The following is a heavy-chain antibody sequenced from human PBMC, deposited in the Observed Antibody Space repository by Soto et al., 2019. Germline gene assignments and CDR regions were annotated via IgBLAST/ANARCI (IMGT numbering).Heavy chain of an antibody. V-gene: IGHV4-39*01. Sequence: QLQLHESGPGLVKPSETLSLTCTVSGGSITNNNXXXXXXXXXXXKGLEWIAHIYYTDSSYYXPXLKSRVTISIDTSXXQFXLXXXXXXXXXTXVYYCARCEAANNFDYWGQGTLVTVSS. CDR3: ARCEAANNFDY. D-gene: IGHD6-25*01. CDR1: GGSITNNNXX. CDR2: IYYTDSS. J-gene: IGHJ4*02.